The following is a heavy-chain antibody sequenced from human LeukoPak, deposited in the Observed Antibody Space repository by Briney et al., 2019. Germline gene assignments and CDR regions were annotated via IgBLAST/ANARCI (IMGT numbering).Heavy chain of an antibody. D-gene: IGHD3-3*01. CDR3: ARLREIPVFGVVTKSTSYFDY. CDR2: IKQDRSVK. CDR1: GFTFTNYW. V-gene: IGHV3-7*01. Sequence: GGSLRLSCAASGFTFTNYWMSWVRQAPGKGLELVANIKQDRSVKYVDSVKGRFTISRDNAKNSLYLQMNSLRAEDTAVYYCARLREIPVFGVVTKSTSYFDYWGQGTLVTVSS. J-gene: IGHJ4*02.